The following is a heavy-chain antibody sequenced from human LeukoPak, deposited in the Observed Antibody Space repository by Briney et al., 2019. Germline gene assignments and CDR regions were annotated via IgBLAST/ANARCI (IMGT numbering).Heavy chain of an antibody. Sequence: PGRSLRLSCAASGFTFSSYAMHWVRQAPGKGLEWVAVISYDGSNKYYADSVKGRFTISRDNSKNTLYLQMNSLRAEDTAMYYCARAWYGFWGQGTLVTVSS. J-gene: IGHJ4*02. V-gene: IGHV3-30-3*01. CDR3: ARAWYGF. D-gene: IGHD1-14*01. CDR1: GFTFSSYA. CDR2: ISYDGSNK.